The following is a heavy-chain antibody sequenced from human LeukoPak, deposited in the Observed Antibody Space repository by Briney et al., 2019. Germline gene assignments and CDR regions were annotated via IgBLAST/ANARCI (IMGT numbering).Heavy chain of an antibody. D-gene: IGHD6-6*01. CDR2: TFYRSEWYG. CDR3: ARGSVLMDV. V-gene: IGHV6-1*01. Sequence: SQTLSLTCVISGDLVSNKGTAWNWITQSPSRGLEWLGRTFYRSEWYGDYTVSLKGRITIIPDTSKNEFSLQLTSVTIDDSAIYYCARGSVLMDVWAQGTTVTVSS. J-gene: IGHJ6*02. CDR1: GDLVSNKGTA.